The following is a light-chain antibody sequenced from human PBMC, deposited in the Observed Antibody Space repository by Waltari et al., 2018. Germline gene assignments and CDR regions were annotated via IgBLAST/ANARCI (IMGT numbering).Light chain of an antibody. CDR2: AAS. CDR1: QDISTW. J-gene: IGKJ3*01. V-gene: IGKV1-12*01. Sequence: DIQMPQSPSSVSASVGDRVPITGRARQDISTWLAWYQQKAGKAPKVLIYAASSLQSGVPSRLSGSGSGTDFTLTIPSVQPEDSATYYCQQANIFPFAFGPGTKVHIK. CDR3: QQANIFPFA.